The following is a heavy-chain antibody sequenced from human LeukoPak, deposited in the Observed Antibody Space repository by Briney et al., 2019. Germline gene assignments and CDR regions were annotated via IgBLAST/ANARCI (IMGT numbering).Heavy chain of an antibody. CDR3: ARESMTTVTTHAFDI. J-gene: IGHJ3*02. Sequence: AGSLRLSCAVYGFTVSSNYMSWVRQAPGKGLEWVSVIYSGGSTYYAYSVKGRFTISRDNAKNTLYLQMNSLRDEDTAVYYCARESMTTVTTHAFDIWGQGTMVTVSS. CDR1: GFTVSSNY. D-gene: IGHD4-17*01. V-gene: IGHV3-53*01. CDR2: IYSGGST.